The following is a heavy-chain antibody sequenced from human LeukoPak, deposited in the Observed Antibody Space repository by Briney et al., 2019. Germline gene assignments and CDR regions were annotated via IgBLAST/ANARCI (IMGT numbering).Heavy chain of an antibody. J-gene: IGHJ4*02. V-gene: IGHV4-61*01. Sequence: KSSETLSLTCTVSGGSVSSGSYYWSWIRQPPGKGLEWIGYIYYSGSTNYNPSLKSRVTISVDTSKNQFSLKLRSVTAADTAVYYCASSSSDYYYLPGYWGQGALVTVSS. CDR2: IYYSGST. CDR1: GGSVSSGSYY. D-gene: IGHD3-22*01. CDR3: ASSSSDYYYLPGY.